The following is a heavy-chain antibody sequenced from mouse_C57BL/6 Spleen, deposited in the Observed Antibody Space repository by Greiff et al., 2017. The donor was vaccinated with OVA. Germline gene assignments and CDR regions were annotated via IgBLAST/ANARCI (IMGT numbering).Heavy chain of an antibody. CDR3: ARKLEYDEAWFAY. V-gene: IGHV1-59*01. Sequence: QVQLQQPGAELVRPGTSVKLSCKASGYTFTSYWMHWVKQRPGQGLEWIGVIDPSDSYTNYNQKFKGKATLTVDTSSSTAYMQLSSLTSEDSAVYYCARKLEYDEAWFAYWGQGTLVTVSA. CDR1: GYTFTSYW. D-gene: IGHD2-4*01. CDR2: IDPSDSYT. J-gene: IGHJ3*01.